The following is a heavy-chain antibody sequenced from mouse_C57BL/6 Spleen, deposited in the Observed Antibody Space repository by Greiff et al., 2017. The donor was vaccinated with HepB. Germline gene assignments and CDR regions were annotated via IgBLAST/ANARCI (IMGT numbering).Heavy chain of an antibody. CDR1: GFTFSDYY. Sequence: EVKLVESGGGLVQPGGSLKLSCAASGFTFSDYYMYWVRQTPEKRLEWVAYISNGGGSTYYPDTVKGRFTISRDNAKNTLYLQMSRLKSEDPSVYYCARHGIGAFDYWGQGTTLTVSS. CDR2: ISNGGGST. CDR3: ARHGIGAFDY. J-gene: IGHJ2*01. V-gene: IGHV5-12*01. D-gene: IGHD3-1*01.